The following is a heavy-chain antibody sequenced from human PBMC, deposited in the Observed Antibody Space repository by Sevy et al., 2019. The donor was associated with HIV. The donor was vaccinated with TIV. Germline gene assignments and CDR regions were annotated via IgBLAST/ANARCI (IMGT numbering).Heavy chain of an antibody. V-gene: IGHV3-21*06. D-gene: IGHD1-26*01. CDR2: VSGSSNYI. Sequence: GGSLRLSCAASGFTFINYNMNWVRQAPGKGLEWVASVSGSSNYIYYAESLKGRFIISRDNAKDTLYLQMNSLRADDSAVYYCARGPPDGSYDYFDYWGQGILVTVSS. CDR1: GFTFINYN. CDR3: ARGPPDGSYDYFDY. J-gene: IGHJ4*02.